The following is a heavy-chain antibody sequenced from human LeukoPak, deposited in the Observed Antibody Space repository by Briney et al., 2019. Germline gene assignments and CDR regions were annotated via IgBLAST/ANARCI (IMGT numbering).Heavy chain of an antibody. CDR1: GFTFSSYA. CDR2: ISGSDGST. V-gene: IGHV3-23*01. Sequence: GGSLRLSCAASGFTFSSYAMAWVRQAPGKGLEWVSGISGSDGSTHYADSVKGRFTISRDNSKNTVYLQMNSLRAEDTAVYYCAIDRGNCWDAFDVWGQGTMVIVSS. J-gene: IGHJ3*01. D-gene: IGHD1-7*01. CDR3: AIDRGNCWDAFDV.